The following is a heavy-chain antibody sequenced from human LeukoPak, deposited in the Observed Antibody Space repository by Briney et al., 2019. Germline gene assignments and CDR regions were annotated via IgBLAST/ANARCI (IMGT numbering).Heavy chain of an antibody. CDR2: INPNSGGT. D-gene: IGHD5-18*01. J-gene: IGHJ1*01. V-gene: IGHV1-2*02. CDR1: GYTFTGYY. Sequence: ASVKVSCKASGYTFTGYYIHWVRQAPGQGLEWMGWINPNSGGTNYAQKFQGRVTMTRDTSISTAYMELSRLKSDDAAVYYCARGSFSADAPLVLDYFHHWGQGTLVTVSS. CDR3: ARGSFSADAPLVLDYFHH.